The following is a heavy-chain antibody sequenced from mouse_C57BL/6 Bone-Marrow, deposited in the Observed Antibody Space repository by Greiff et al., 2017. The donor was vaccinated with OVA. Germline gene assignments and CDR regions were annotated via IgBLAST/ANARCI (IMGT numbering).Heavy chain of an antibody. CDR3: ARRGYGSSPWYFDV. J-gene: IGHJ1*03. CDR2: INPNNGGT. D-gene: IGHD1-1*01. Sequence: EVQLQQSGPELVKPGASVKISCKASGYTFTDYYMNWVKQSHGKSLEWIGDINPNNGGTSYNQKFKGKATLTVDKSSSTAYMELRSLTSEDSAVYYCARRGYGSSPWYFDVWGTGTTVTVSS. CDR1: GYTFTDYY. V-gene: IGHV1-26*01.